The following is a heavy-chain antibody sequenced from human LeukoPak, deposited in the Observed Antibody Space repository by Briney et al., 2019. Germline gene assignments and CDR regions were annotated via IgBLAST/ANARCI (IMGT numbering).Heavy chain of an antibody. D-gene: IGHD2-2*01. J-gene: IGHJ3*01. V-gene: IGHV3-9*01. CDR3: ARRMPGDAFDV. CDR1: GFTFDDYA. CDR2: ISWNSGSI. Sequence: GRSLRLSCAASGFTFDDYAMHWVRQAPGKGLEWVSGISWNSGSIGYADPVKGRFTISRDNAKNSLYLQMNSLRAEDTAMYFCARRMPGDAFDVWGQGTMVTVSS.